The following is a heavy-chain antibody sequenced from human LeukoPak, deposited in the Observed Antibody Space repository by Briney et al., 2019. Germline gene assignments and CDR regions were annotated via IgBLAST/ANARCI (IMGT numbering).Heavy chain of an antibody. D-gene: IGHD3-10*01. J-gene: IGHJ3*01. Sequence: SETLSLTCTVSGGSISSGDYYWSWIRQPPGKGLEWIGYIYYSGSTYYNPSLQSRVTISVDTSKNQFSLKLSSATAADTAVYYCARDIGRITMVRGVIITPVWGQGTMVTVSS. CDR2: IYYSGST. CDR1: GGSISSGDYY. CDR3: ARDIGRITMVRGVIITPV. V-gene: IGHV4-30-4*01.